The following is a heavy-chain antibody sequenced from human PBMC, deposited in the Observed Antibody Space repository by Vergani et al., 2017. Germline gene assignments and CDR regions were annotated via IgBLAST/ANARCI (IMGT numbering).Heavy chain of an antibody. J-gene: IGHJ4*02. D-gene: IGHD3-16*01. CDR3: AKALTGMTKHGY. CDR2: ISGDGGST. Sequence: VQLVESGGGVVQPGRSLRLSCAASGFTFSSYAMHWVRQAPGKGLEWVSLISGDGGSTYYADSVKGRFTISRDNSKNSLYLQMNSLRTEDTALYYCAKALTGMTKHGYWGQGTLVTVSS. CDR1: GFTFSSYA. V-gene: IGHV3-43*02.